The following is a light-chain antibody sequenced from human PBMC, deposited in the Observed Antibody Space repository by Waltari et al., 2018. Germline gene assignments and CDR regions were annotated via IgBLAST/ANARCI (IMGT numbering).Light chain of an antibody. CDR1: SSDIGSYNF. V-gene: IGLV2-18*02. CDR3: SSYTTSSTVI. Sequence: QSALIQPPSVSGSPGQSVAIYCPGTSSDIGSYNFVPWYQQFPGTAPKLLIYEVTNRPSGVPDRFSGSKSGYTASLAISGLQPEDEADYYCSSYTTSSTVIFGGGTKLTVL. CDR2: EVT. J-gene: IGLJ2*01.